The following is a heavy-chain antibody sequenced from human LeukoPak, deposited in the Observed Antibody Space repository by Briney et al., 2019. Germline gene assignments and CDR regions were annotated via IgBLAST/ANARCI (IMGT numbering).Heavy chain of an antibody. CDR2: ISGSGGST. D-gene: IGHD2-15*01. CDR3: AKDREDIVVVVAATTPGGFDY. V-gene: IGHV3-23*01. J-gene: IGHJ4*02. CDR1: GFTFSNAW. Sequence: GGSLRLSCAASGFTFSNAWMSWVRQAPGKGLEWVSAISGSGGSTYYADSVKGRFTISRDNSKNTLYLQMNSLRAEDTAVYYCAKDREDIVVVVAATTPGGFDYWGQGTLVTVSS.